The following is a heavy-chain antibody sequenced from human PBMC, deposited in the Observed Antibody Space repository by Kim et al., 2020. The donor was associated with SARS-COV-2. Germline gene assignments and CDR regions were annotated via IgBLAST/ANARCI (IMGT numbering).Heavy chain of an antibody. Sequence: LKSRVTISVDTSKTQFSLRLSSVTAADTAVYYCARGRITIFGVVTEFDYWGQGTLVTVSS. D-gene: IGHD3-3*01. J-gene: IGHJ4*02. V-gene: IGHV4-31*02. CDR3: ARGRITIFGVVTEFDY.